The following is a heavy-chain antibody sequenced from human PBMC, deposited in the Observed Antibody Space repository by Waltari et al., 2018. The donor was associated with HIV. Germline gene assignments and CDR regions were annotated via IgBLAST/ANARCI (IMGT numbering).Heavy chain of an antibody. J-gene: IGHJ4*02. CDR1: GGTFSSYA. CDR3: ARPSKGFSATDYYFDY. CDR2: IIPIFGRA. Sequence: QVQLVQSGAEVKKPGSSVKVSCKASGGTFSSYATSWVRKAPGQGLEWMGGIIPIFGRANYAQKFQGRVTITADESTSTAYMELSSLRSEDTAVYYCARPSKGFSATDYYFDYWGQGTLVTVSS. V-gene: IGHV1-69*01.